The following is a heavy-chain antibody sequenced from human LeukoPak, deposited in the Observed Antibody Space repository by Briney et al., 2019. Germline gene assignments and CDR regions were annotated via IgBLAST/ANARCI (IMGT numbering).Heavy chain of an antibody. V-gene: IGHV4-39*02. Sequence: SETLSLTCTVSGGSISSSSYYWGWIRQPPGKGLEWIGSIYYSGSTYYNPSLKSRVTISVDTSKNQFSLKLSSVTAADTAVYFCARDFSAAFDIWGQGSMVTVSS. CDR1: GGSISSSSYY. CDR2: IYYSGST. J-gene: IGHJ3*02. CDR3: ARDFSAAFDI. D-gene: IGHD2/OR15-2a*01.